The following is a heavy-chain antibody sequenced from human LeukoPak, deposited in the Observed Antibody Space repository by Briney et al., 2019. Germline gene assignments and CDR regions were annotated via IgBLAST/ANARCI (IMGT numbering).Heavy chain of an antibody. Sequence: SETLSLTCTVSGGSISSYYWSWIRQPPGKGLEWIGYIYTSGSTNYNPSLKSRVTISVDASKNQFSLKLSSVTAADTAVYYCAKTGLSGSYDWFDPWGQGTLVTVSS. J-gene: IGHJ5*02. CDR3: AKTGLSGSYDWFDP. D-gene: IGHD1-26*01. CDR1: GGSISSYY. CDR2: IYTSGST. V-gene: IGHV4-4*09.